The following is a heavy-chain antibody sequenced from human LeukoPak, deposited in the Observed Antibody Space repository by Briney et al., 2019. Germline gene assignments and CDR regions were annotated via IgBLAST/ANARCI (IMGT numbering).Heavy chain of an antibody. CDR3: VRDLDLGGYSSFEY. D-gene: IGHD4-23*01. V-gene: IGHV3-23*01. J-gene: IGHJ4*02. Sequence: GGSLRLSCAASGFTFSSYAMSWVRQAPGKGLEWVSAISGSGGSTYYADSVKGRFTISRDNAKNSLYLQMNTLRAEDTAVYYCVRDLDLGGYSSFEYWGQGTLVTVSS. CDR1: GFTFSSYA. CDR2: ISGSGGST.